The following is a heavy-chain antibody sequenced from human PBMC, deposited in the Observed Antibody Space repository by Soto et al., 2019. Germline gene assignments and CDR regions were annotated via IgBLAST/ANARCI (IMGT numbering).Heavy chain of an antibody. D-gene: IGHD2-15*01. CDR1: GGTFSSYA. CDR2: IIPIFGTA. V-gene: IGHV1-69*13. J-gene: IGHJ6*02. Sequence: SVKVSCKASGGTFSSYAISWVRQAPGQGLEWMGGIIPIFGTANYAQKFQGRVTITADESTSTAYMELSSLRSEDTAVYYCARDKKIHCSGGSCDPDNGMDVWGQGTTVTVSS. CDR3: ARDKKIHCSGGSCDPDNGMDV.